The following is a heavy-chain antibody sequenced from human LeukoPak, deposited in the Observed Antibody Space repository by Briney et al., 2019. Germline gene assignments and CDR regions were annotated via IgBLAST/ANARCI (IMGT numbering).Heavy chain of an antibody. CDR1: GYTFSRYG. CDR2: INAGNGNT. V-gene: IGHV1-3*01. Sequence: ASVKVSCKTSGYTFSRYGFSWVRQAPGQRLEWMGWINAGNGNTKYSQKFQGRVTITRDTSASTAYMELSSLRSEDTAVYYCARDLPAHTMIVAYNWFDPWGQGTLVTVSS. CDR3: ARDLPAHTMIVAYNWFDP. J-gene: IGHJ5*02. D-gene: IGHD3-22*01.